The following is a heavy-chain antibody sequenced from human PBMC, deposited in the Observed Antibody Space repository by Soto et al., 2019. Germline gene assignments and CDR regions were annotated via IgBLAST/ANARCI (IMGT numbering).Heavy chain of an antibody. V-gene: IGHV3-48*01. D-gene: IGHD6-13*01. J-gene: IGHJ6*03. Sequence: GGSLRLSCAASGFTFSSYSMNWVRQAPGKGLEWVSYISSSSSTIYYADSVKGRFTISRDNAKNSLYLQMNSLRAEDTAVYYWARDAGVAAAYYYYYYMDVWGKGTTVTVSS. CDR1: GFTFSSYS. CDR3: ARDAGVAAAYYYYYYMDV. CDR2: ISSSSSTI.